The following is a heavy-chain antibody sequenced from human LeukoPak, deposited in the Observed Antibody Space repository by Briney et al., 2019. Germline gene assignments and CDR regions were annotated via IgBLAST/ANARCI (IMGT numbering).Heavy chain of an antibody. V-gene: IGHV4-4*07. CDR3: ARALLPYYDILTGYYKHPIDAFDI. CDR2: IYTSETT. Sequence: KPSETLSLTCTVSGGSISSYYWSWIRQPAGKGLEWIGRIYTSETTNYNPSLKSRVTMSVDTSKNQFSLKLSSVTAADTAIYYRARALLPYYDILTGYYKHPIDAFDIWGQGTMVTVSS. D-gene: IGHD3-9*01. CDR1: GGSISSYY. J-gene: IGHJ3*02.